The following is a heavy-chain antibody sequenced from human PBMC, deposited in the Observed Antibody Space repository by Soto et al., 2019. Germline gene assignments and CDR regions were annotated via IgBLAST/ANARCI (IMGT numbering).Heavy chain of an antibody. CDR2: IIPIFGTA. V-gene: IGHV1-69*12. CDR1: GGTFSSYA. CDR3: ASHSGSSPEGRYYYGMDV. Sequence: QVQLVQSGAEVKKPGSSVKVSCKASGGTFSSYAITWVRQAPGQGLEWMGGIIPIFGTAVYAQKFQRRVTLTADESTSTADMELSSLRSEDTAVYYCASHSGSSPEGRYYYGMDVWGQGTTVTVSS. J-gene: IGHJ6*02. D-gene: IGHD1-26*01.